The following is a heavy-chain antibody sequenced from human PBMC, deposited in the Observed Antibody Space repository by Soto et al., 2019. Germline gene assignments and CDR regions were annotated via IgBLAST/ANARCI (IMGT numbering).Heavy chain of an antibody. CDR1: GYTFSTYW. Sequence: PGESLKISCTGSGYTFSTYWIAWVRQMPGKGLEWMGIIYPGDSDTKYSPAFQGQVTISADKSINTAYLQWTSLEASDTAMYYCARKFAPEFFDSWGQGTLVTVSS. V-gene: IGHV5-51*01. D-gene: IGHD3-10*01. CDR2: IYPGDSDT. CDR3: ARKFAPEFFDS. J-gene: IGHJ4*02.